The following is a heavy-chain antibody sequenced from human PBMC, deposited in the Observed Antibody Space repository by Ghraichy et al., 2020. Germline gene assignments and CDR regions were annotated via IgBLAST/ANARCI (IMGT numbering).Heavy chain of an antibody. CDR1: GFTFSDDY. V-gene: IGHV3-11*01. Sequence: GGSLRLSCAASGFTFSDDYISWIRQAPGKGLEWVSYISSSGSTIYYADSVKGRFTISRDNARNSLYLQMNSLRAEDTAVYYCARAVSYSSTWYGLEAFDIWGQGTMVTVSS. CDR2: ISSSGSTI. CDR3: ARAVSYSSTWYGLEAFDI. D-gene: IGHD6-13*01. J-gene: IGHJ3*02.